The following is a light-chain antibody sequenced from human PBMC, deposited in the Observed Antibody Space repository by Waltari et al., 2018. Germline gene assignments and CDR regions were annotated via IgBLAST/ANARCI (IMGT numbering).Light chain of an antibody. V-gene: IGKV3-15*01. J-gene: IGKJ2*01. CDR2: HAS. Sequence: MTQSPDTLSMSAGESVTLSCRASRHIGGSLAWYQQKAGQAPRLLFYHASTRATGVADRFSAAGSGTDFTLTISSLQAEDVAVYYCQQYYSIPPAFGQGTKLEIQ. CDR1: RHIGGS. CDR3: QQYYSIPPA.